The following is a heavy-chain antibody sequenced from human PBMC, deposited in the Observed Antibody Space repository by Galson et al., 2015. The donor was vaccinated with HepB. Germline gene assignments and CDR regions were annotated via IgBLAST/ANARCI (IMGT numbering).Heavy chain of an antibody. CDR2: ISYDGSNK. CDR3: ARVASGSYKRWDSGAFDI. Sequence: SLRLSCAASGFTFSSYAMHWVRQAPGKGLEWVAVISYDGSNKYYADSVKGRFTISRDNSKNTLYLQMNSLRAEDTAVYYCARVASGSYKRWDSGAFDIWGQGTMVTVSS. CDR1: GFTFSSYA. J-gene: IGHJ3*02. D-gene: IGHD1-26*01. V-gene: IGHV3-30-3*01.